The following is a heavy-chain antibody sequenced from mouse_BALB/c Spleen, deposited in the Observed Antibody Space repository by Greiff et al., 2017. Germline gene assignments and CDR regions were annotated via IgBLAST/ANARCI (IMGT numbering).Heavy chain of an antibody. CDR1: GYTFTSYV. CDR2: INPYNDGT. V-gene: IGHV1-14*01. J-gene: IGHJ2*01. CDR3: ARKGANYYFDY. Sequence: EVKLVESGPELVKPGASVKMSCKASGYTFTSYVMHWVKQKPGQGLEWIGYINPYNDGTKYNEKFKGKATLTSDKSSSTAYMELSSLTSEDSAVYYCARKGANYYFDYWGQGTTLTVSS.